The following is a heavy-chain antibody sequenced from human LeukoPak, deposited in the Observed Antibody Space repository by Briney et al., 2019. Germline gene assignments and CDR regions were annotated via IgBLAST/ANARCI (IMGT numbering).Heavy chain of an antibody. V-gene: IGHV1-69*13. J-gene: IGHJ4*02. CDR3: AREDRHCSGGSCYDSHYFDY. CDR1: GGTFSSYA. CDR2: IIPIFGTA. D-gene: IGHD2-15*01. Sequence: SVKVSCKASGGTFSSYAISWVRQAPGQGLEWMGGIIPIFGTANYAQKFQGRVTITADESTSTAYMELSSLRSEDTAVYYCAREDRHCSGGSCYDSHYFDYWGQGTLVTVSS.